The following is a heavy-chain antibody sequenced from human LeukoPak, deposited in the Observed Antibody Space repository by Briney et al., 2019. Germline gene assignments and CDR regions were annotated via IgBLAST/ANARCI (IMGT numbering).Heavy chain of an antibody. Sequence: GESLKISCKGSGYSFNMYWIGWVRQMPGKGLEWMGIIYPGDSDTRYRPSFQGQVTLSADQSISTAYLQWSSLKPSDTAMYYCAGAWSCSGGSCYAEDWGQGTLVTVSS. CDR3: AGAWSCSGGSCYAED. J-gene: IGHJ4*02. CDR2: IYPGDSDT. CDR1: GYSFNMYW. D-gene: IGHD2-15*01. V-gene: IGHV5-51*01.